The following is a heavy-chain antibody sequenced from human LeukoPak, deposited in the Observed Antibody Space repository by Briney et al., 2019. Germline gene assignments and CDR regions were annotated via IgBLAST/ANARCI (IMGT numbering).Heavy chain of an antibody. J-gene: IGHJ5*02. V-gene: IGHV4-59*12. CDR1: GGSISSYH. CDR2: VYYSGST. D-gene: IGHD1-1*01. Sequence: SETLSLTCTVSGGSISSYHWSWIRQPPGKGVEWIGYVYYSGSTNYNPSLKSRVTISVDTSKNQFSLKLNSVTAADTAVYYCARGGSWNVFDPWGQGTLVTVSS. CDR3: ARGGSWNVFDP.